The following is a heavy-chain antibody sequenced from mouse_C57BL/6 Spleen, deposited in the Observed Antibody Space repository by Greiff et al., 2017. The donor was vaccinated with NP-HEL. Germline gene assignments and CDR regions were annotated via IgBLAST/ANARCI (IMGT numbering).Heavy chain of an antibody. Sequence: EVKLVESGPGLVKPSQSLSLTCSVTGYSITSGYYWNWIRQFPGNKLEWMGYISYDGSNNYNPSLKNRISITRDTSKNQFFLKLNSVTTEDTATYYCARADYYGSSYKYFDVWGTGTTVTVSS. CDR2: ISYDGSN. J-gene: IGHJ1*03. CDR1: GYSITSGYY. CDR3: ARADYYGSSYKYFDV. V-gene: IGHV3-6*01. D-gene: IGHD1-1*01.